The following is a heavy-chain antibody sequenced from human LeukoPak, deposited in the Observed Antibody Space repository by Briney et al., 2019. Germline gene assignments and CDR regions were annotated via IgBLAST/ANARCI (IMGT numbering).Heavy chain of an antibody. D-gene: IGHD1-14*01. CDR3: TTFGV. CDR2: ISGSGGST. Sequence: PGGSLRLSCAASGFSFSTQRMHWVRQAPGKGLEWVSAISGSGGSTYYADSVKGRFTISRDNSKNTLYLQMNSLRAEDTAVYYCTTFGVWGQGTLVTVSS. J-gene: IGHJ4*02. CDR1: GFSFSTQR. V-gene: IGHV3-23*01.